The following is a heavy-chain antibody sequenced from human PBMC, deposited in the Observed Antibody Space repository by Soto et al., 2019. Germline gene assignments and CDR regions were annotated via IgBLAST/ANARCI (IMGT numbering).Heavy chain of an antibody. Sequence: LSCAASGFTFSSYSMNWVRQAPGKGLEWVSYISSSSSTIYYADSVKGRFTISRDNAKNSLYLQMNSLRAEDTAVYYCARVYCSSTSCSAYDYWGQGTLVTVS. V-gene: IGHV3-48*01. CDR2: ISSSSSTI. J-gene: IGHJ4*02. CDR1: GFTFSSYS. CDR3: ARVYCSSTSCSAYDY. D-gene: IGHD2-2*01.